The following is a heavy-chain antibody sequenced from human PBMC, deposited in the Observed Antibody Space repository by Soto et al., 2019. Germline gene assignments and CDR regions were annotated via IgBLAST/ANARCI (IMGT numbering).Heavy chain of an antibody. CDR1: GGSITNDY. J-gene: IGHJ4*02. CDR3: GKYRCADADGYALDF. CDR2: VSYSGSP. D-gene: IGHD2-2*03. Sequence: QVQLQESGPGLVKTSETLSLTCTISGGSITNDYWGWIRQPPGKGLEGIGFVSYSGSPKYNPSLESRVTISSDTSKNEFSLMVTSVTAADTAIYYCGKYRCADADGYALDFWGQGMLVTVSS. V-gene: IGHV4-59*01.